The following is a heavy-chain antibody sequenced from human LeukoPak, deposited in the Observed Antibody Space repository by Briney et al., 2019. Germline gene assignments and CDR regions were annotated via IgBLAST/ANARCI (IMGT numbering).Heavy chain of an antibody. J-gene: IGHJ4*02. CDR3: AREPSSGSDSSWYPLDY. V-gene: IGHV3-48*01. D-gene: IGHD6-13*01. CDR1: GFTFSMHS. CDR2: ISSGRTE. Sequence: GGSLRLSCVASGFTFSMHSLNWVRQTPGKGLEWVSYISSGRTEFYADSVKGRFTISRDNAKNSLYLQMNSLRVEDTAVYYCAREPSSGSDSSWYPLDYWGQGTLVTVSS.